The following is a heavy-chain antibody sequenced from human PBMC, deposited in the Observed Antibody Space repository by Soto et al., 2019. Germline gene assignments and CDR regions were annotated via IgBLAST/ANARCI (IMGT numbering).Heavy chain of an antibody. V-gene: IGHV1-18*01. Sequence: ASVKVSCKASGYTFTIYGISCVRQAPGQGLEWMGWISAYNGNKKYAQKLQGRVTMTTDTSTSTAYMELRSLRSDDTAVYYCARDLGQQLLDYWGQGTLVTVSS. D-gene: IGHD6-13*01. CDR2: ISAYNGNK. J-gene: IGHJ4*02. CDR1: GYTFTIYG. CDR3: ARDLGQQLLDY.